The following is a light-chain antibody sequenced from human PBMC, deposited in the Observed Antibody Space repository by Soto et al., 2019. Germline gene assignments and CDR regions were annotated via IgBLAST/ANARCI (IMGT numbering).Light chain of an antibody. CDR2: DVS. CDR3: CSYAGTYTLRV. Sequence: QSVLTQPRSVSGSPGQSVTISCTGTSSDVGGYNYVSWYQQHPGKAPKLIIYDVSKRPSGVPDRFSGSKSGNTASLTISGLQAEDEADYYCCSYAGTYTLRVFGGGTKVTVL. CDR1: SSDVGGYNY. V-gene: IGLV2-11*01. J-gene: IGLJ3*02.